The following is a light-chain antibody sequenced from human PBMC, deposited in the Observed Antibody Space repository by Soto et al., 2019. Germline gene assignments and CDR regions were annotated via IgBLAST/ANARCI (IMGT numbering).Light chain of an antibody. J-gene: IGLJ1*01. CDR1: NSDIGIYNY. CDR2: EVS. V-gene: IGLV2-14*01. Sequence: QSALAQPASVSGSPGQSITISCTGTNSDIGIYNYVSWYQQHPGKAPKLIIFEVSNRPSGVFNRFSGSKSGNTASLTISGLQADDEADYYCLSYRTSNTLVFGTGTKVTVL. CDR3: LSYRTSNTLV.